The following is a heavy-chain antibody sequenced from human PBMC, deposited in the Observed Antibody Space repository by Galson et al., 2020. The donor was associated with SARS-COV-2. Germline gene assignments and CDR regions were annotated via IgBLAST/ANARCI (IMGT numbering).Heavy chain of an antibody. Sequence: GESLKISCAASGFTFSSYAMHWVRQAPGKGLEWVAVISYDGSNKYYADSVKGGFTISRDNSKNTLYLQMNSLRAEDTAVYYCARDSDYCSSTSCYDWTRKYYFDYWGQGTLVTVSS. CDR1: GFTFSSYA. D-gene: IGHD2-2*01. CDR3: ARDSDYCSSTSCYDWTRKYYFDY. J-gene: IGHJ4*02. CDR2: ISYDGSNK. V-gene: IGHV3-30-3*01.